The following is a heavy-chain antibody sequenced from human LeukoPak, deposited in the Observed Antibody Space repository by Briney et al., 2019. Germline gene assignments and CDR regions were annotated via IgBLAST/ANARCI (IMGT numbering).Heavy chain of an antibody. Sequence: GASVKVSCKASVYTFTNYGINWLRQARGQGLEWMGWISAYNGNTIYAQKLQGRVTMTTDTSTNTAYMEVRSLRSDDTAVYYCARDQEFGIAAVKSWFDPWGQGTLVTVSS. V-gene: IGHV1-18*01. J-gene: IGHJ5*02. D-gene: IGHD6-13*01. CDR1: VYTFTNYG. CDR3: ARDQEFGIAAVKSWFDP. CDR2: ISAYNGNT.